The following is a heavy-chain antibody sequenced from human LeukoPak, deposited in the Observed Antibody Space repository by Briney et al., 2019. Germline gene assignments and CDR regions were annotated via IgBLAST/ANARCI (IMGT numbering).Heavy chain of an antibody. Sequence: PGGSLRLSCAASGFTFSSYDMHWVRQARGRGLEWVSAIGTAGDTYYPGSVKGRFTISRENAKNSLYLQMNSLRAGDTAVYYCARGSPGPTGYYFDYWGQGTLVTVSS. CDR3: ARGSPGPTGYYFDY. J-gene: IGHJ4*02. V-gene: IGHV3-13*01. CDR1: GFTFSSYD. CDR2: IGTAGDT.